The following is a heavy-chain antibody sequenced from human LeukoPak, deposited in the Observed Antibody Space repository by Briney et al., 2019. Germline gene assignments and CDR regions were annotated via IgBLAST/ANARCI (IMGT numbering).Heavy chain of an antibody. CDR1: GYNFDKFG. D-gene: IGHD6-13*01. J-gene: IGHJ4*02. CDR2: INTHNGNT. Sequence: GASVKVSCKASGYNFDKFGTAWVRQAPGQGLEWMGWINTHNGNTKYAQQYQGRVTMTTDTSTSTVYMELRSLRSDDTAVYFCARDTPQHLKRYDYWGQGTQVTVSS. V-gene: IGHV1-18*01. CDR3: ARDTPQHLKRYDY.